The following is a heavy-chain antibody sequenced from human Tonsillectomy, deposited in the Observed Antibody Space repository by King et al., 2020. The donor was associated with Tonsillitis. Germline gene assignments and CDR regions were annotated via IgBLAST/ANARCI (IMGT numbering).Heavy chain of an antibody. CDR2: IYPGDSDT. CDR1: GESFTRYW. J-gene: IGHJ3*02. D-gene: IGHD3-22*01. V-gene: IGHV5-51*01. Sequence: QLVQSGAEVKKPGESLKISCKGSGESFTRYWIGWVRQMPGKGLEWMGIIYPGDSDTRYSPSFQGQVSISVDRSITTAYLQWNSLKTSDTAMYYCARGGRSGYYYGDGFDIWGQGAMVTVSS. CDR3: ARGGRSGYYYGDGFDI.